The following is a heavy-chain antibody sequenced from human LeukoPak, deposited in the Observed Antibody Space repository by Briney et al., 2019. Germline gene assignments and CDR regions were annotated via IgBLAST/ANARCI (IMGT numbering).Heavy chain of an antibody. CDR2: ISGGSNTI. V-gene: IGHV3-48*02. CDR1: GFTFSSYS. CDR3: TRSLGGMVRAVMEY. J-gene: IGHJ4*01. Sequence: PGGSLRLSCAASGFTFSSYSMDWVRQAPGKGLEWVSYISGGSNTIHYADSVKGRFTISRDNAKNSLYLQMNSLRDEDTAVYYCTRSLGGMVRAVMEYWGQGTLVTVSS. D-gene: IGHD3-10*01.